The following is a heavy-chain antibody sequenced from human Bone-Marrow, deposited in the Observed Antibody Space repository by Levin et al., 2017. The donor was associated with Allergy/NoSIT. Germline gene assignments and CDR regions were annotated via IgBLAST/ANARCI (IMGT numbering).Heavy chain of an antibody. V-gene: IGHV3-23*01. Sequence: LSLTCADSGFTFNTYGMSWVRQAPGKGLEWVSDISGSGGRTEYADAVKGRFSISRDNSKNTLYLQMNSLRVEDTAIYYCARAFRGSFYFGMDVWGQGTTVTVSS. J-gene: IGHJ6*02. CDR2: ISGSGGRT. CDR3: ARAFRGSFYFGMDV. CDR1: GFTFNTYG. D-gene: IGHD1-26*01.